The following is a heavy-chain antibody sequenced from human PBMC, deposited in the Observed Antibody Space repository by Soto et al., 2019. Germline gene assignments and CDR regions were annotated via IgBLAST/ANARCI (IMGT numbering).Heavy chain of an antibody. Sequence: QVQLQQSGPVLVKPSQTLSLTCAISGDSVSSNSAAWNWIRRSPSRGLEWLGRTYYRSKWYNHYAVSLIGRITTNPGTSPNQFSLQLTSATPEYTSVYYSAPWRHDYWAERTLLTVAS. CDR2: TYYRSKWYN. V-gene: IGHV6-1*01. CDR3: APWRHDY. J-gene: IGHJ4*02. CDR1: GDSVSSNSAA.